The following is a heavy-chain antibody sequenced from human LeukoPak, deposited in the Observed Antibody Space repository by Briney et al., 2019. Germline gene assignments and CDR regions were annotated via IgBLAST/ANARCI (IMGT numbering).Heavy chain of an antibody. J-gene: IGHJ5*02. CDR3: ARAPGEWTRGVCWFDP. CDR1: GFTFSSYA. V-gene: IGHV3-30-3*01. Sequence: PGGSLRLSCAASGFTFSSYAMHWVRQAPGKGLEWVAVISYDGGNKYYADSVKGRFTISRDNSKNTLYLQMNSLRAEDTAVYYCARAPGEWTRGVCWFDPWGQGTLVTVSS. CDR2: ISYDGGNK. D-gene: IGHD3-16*01.